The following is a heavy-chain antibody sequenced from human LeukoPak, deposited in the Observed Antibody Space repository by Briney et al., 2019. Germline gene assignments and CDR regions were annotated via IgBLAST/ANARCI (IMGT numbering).Heavy chain of an antibody. V-gene: IGHV1-8*03. Sequence: ASVKVSCKASGYTFTSYDINWVRQATGQGLEWMGWMNPNSGNTGYAQKFQGRVTITRNTSISTAYMELSSLRSDDTAVYYCARDYYGSGHERFDYWGQGTLVTVSS. J-gene: IGHJ4*02. D-gene: IGHD3-10*01. CDR2: MNPNSGNT. CDR1: GYTFTSYD. CDR3: ARDYYGSGHERFDY.